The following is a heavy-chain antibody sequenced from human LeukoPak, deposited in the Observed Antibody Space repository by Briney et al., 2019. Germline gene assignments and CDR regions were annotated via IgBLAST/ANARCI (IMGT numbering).Heavy chain of an antibody. J-gene: IGHJ4*02. D-gene: IGHD5-18*01. Sequence: ASVKVSCKASGYTFTDYYMHWVRQAPGQGLEWMGWINPNTGGTNYAQKFQGRVTMTRDTSISTAYMELSRLRSDDTAVYYCARAKDTAIEDYWGQGTLVTVSS. V-gene: IGHV1-2*02. CDR2: INPNTGGT. CDR1: GYTFTDYY. CDR3: ARAKDTAIEDY.